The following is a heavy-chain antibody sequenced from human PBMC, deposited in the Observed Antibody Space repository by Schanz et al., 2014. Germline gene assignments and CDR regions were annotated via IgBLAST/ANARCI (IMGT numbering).Heavy chain of an antibody. V-gene: IGHV3-23*04. CDR2: ISGSGGST. Sequence: EVQLVESGGGLVKPGGSLRLSCAASGFTFSTYAMSWVRQAPGKGLEWVSAISGSGGSTYYADSVKGRFTISRDNSKNTLYLQMNSLRAEDTAVYYCAIIGVMVAVAGTRADYWGQGTLVTGSS. CDR1: GFTFSTYA. D-gene: IGHD6-19*01. J-gene: IGHJ4*02. CDR3: AIIGVMVAVAGTRADY.